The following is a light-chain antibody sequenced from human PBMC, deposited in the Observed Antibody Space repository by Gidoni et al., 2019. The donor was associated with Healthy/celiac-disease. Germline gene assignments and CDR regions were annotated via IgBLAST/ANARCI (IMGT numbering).Light chain of an antibody. J-gene: IGKJ1*01. Sequence: EIAMTQSPATLSVSPGARATLAGRASQSVSSNLAWYQQKPSQAPRLLIYGASTRATGIPARFSGSGSGTEFTLTISSLQYEDFAVYYCQQYNNWPPWTFXXXTKVEIK. CDR3: QQYNNWPPWT. CDR2: GAS. V-gene: IGKV3-15*01. CDR1: QSVSSN.